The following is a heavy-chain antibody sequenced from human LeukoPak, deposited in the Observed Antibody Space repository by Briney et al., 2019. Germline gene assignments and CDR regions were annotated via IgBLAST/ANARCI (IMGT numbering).Heavy chain of an antibody. Sequence: GGSLRPSCAASGFTFSNYAMSWVRQAPGKGLEWISTISGSGHGTYYADSVKGRFTISRDNSKNTLYLQMNSLRAEDTAVYYCARGVVTAIVDYFDYWGQGTLVTVSS. CDR2: ISGSGHGT. V-gene: IGHV3-23*01. D-gene: IGHD2-21*02. CDR1: GFTFSNYA. J-gene: IGHJ4*02. CDR3: ARGVVTAIVDYFDY.